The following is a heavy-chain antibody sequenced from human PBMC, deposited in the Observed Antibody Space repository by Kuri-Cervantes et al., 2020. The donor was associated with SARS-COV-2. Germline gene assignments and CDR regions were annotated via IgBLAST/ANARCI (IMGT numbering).Heavy chain of an antibody. V-gene: IGHV1-8*03. D-gene: IGHD2-15*01. Sequence: ASVKVSCKASGYTFTSYDINWVRQATGQGLGWMGWMNPNSGNTGYAQKFQGRVTITRNTSISTAYMELSSLRSEDTAVYYCARGYCSGGSCYSEDYFDYWGQGTLVTVSS. CDR3: ARGYCSGGSCYSEDYFDY. CDR1: GYTFTSYD. CDR2: MNPNSGNT. J-gene: IGHJ4*02.